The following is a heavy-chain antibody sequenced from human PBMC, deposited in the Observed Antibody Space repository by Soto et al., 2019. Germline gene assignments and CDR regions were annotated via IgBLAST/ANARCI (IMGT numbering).Heavy chain of an antibody. V-gene: IGHV1-69*13. CDR1: GGTFSSYA. CDR3: ARAATSYRYSSWGPYFDY. Sequence: GASVKVSCKASGGTFSSYAISWVQQAPGQGLEWMGGIIPIFGTANYAQKFQGRVTITADESTSTAYMELSSLRSEDTAVYYCARAATSYRYSSWGPYFDYWGQGTLVTVSS. J-gene: IGHJ4*02. CDR2: IIPIFGTA. D-gene: IGHD6-13*01.